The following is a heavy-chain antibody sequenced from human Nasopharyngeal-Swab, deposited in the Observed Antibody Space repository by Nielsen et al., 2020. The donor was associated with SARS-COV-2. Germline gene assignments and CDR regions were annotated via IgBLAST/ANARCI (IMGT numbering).Heavy chain of an antibody. CDR1: GFSFSTYG. Sequence: GGSLRLSCAASGFSFSTYGMHWVRQRPVKGLEWLTNIWYDGSNKYYADSLKGRFTISRDNSKNTWFLEMDSRRAEDRAVYYCARGSSVHAFDVWGQGTEATVSS. D-gene: IGHD3-10*01. CDR3: ARGSSVHAFDV. CDR2: IWYDGSNK. J-gene: IGHJ3*01. V-gene: IGHV3-33*01.